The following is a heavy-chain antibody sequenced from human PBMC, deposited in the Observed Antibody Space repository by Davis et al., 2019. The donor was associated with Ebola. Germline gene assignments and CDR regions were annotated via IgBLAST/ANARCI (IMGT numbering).Heavy chain of an antibody. D-gene: IGHD2-2*01. J-gene: IGHJ4*02. CDR3: VRPAFGSHYFDY. Sequence: GASLKISCAASGFSFRTYDMHWVRQVTGKTLEWVSAIGTAGDTYYPASVKGRFTISRENARNSLYLQMNSLRTEDTAVYYCVRPAFGSHYFDYWGQGILVTVSS. CDR1: GFSFRTYD. CDR2: IGTAGDT. V-gene: IGHV3-13*01.